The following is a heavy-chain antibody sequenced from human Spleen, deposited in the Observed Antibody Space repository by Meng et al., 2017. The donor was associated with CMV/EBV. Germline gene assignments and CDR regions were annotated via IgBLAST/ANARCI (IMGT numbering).Heavy chain of an antibody. V-gene: IGHV4-61*01. D-gene: IGHD3-10*01. CDR1: GGFVRGGSFY. CDR3: AREESGRGVIPYYFDY. CDR2: ISHSGSS. J-gene: IGHJ4*02. Sequence: SETLSLTCTVSGGFVRGGSFYWSWIRQPPEKGLEWIGYISHSGSSNYNPSLKSRVTISLDTSNNQFSLRLSSVTAADTAIYYCAREESGRGVIPYYFDYWGQGTLVTVPQ.